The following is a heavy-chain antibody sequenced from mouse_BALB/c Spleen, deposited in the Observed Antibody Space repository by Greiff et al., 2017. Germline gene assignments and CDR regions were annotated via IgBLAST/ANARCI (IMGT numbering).Heavy chain of an antibody. Sequence: VQRVESGPGLVAPSQSLSITCTVSGFSLTSYGVHWVRQPPGKGLEWLGVIWAGGSTNYNSALMSRLSISKDNSKSQVFLKMNSLQTDDTAMYYCARLLRLRGNAMDYWGQGTSVTGSS. V-gene: IGHV2-9*02. D-gene: IGHD1-2*01. CDR3: ARLLRLRGNAMDY. CDR1: GFSLTSYG. J-gene: IGHJ4*01. CDR2: IWAGGST.